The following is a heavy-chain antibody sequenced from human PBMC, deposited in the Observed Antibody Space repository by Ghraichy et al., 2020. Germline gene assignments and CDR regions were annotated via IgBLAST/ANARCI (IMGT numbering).Heavy chain of an antibody. CDR1: GGSITSSSYY. CDR3: ARLPTVTTPCYFDY. Sequence: SQTLSLTCTVSGGSITSSSYYWAWIRQSPGKGLERIGSIYYSGSTYYNPSLRSRVTISVDTSKNQFSLKLSSVTAADTAVYYCARLPTVTTPCYFDYWGQGTLVTVSS. CDR2: IYYSGST. D-gene: IGHD4-17*01. J-gene: IGHJ4*02. V-gene: IGHV4-39*01.